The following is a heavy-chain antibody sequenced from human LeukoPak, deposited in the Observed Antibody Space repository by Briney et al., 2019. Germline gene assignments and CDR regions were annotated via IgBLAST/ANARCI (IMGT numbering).Heavy chain of an antibody. J-gene: IGHJ6*02. V-gene: IGHV3-33*01. Sequence: PGGSLRLSCAASGFTFSSYGMHWVRQAPGKGLEWVAVIWYDGSHKYYADSVKGRFTISRDNAKNSLYLQMNSLRAEDTAVYYCARDLRGSGSYHYYYYGMDVWGQGTTVTVSS. CDR3: ARDLRGSGSYHYYYYGMDV. CDR1: GFTFSSYG. D-gene: IGHD3-10*01. CDR2: IWYDGSHK.